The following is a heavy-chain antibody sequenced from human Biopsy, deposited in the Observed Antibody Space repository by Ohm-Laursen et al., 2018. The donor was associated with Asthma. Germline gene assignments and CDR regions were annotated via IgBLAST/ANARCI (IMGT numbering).Heavy chain of an antibody. Sequence: SSVKVSCKAPGGTFSNFAISWVRQAPGQGLEWLGGIMTVFGTTNYAQKVQGRVTITADESTSTAYMEVTSQRSEDTAIYYCARCQVGYSSGWSLLLKKIYYSGMDVWGQGTAVTVSS. CDR2: IMTVFGTT. CDR3: ARCQVGYSSGWSLLLKKIYYSGMDV. CDR1: GGTFSNFA. V-gene: IGHV1-69*01. D-gene: IGHD6-19*01. J-gene: IGHJ6*02.